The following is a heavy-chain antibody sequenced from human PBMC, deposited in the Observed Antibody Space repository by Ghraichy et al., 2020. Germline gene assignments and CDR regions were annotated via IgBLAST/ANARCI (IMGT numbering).Heavy chain of an antibody. CDR3: VHRRPSSSWTTRFFDY. CDR1: GFSLKTTTVG. J-gene: IGHJ4*02. Sequence: SGPTLVKPTQTLTLTCTFSGFSLKTTTVGVGWVRQPPGKALEWLALIYWDDNKHYNPSLESRLTITKDTSENQVVLTMTNMDPMDTATYYCVHRRPSSSWTTRFFDYWGQGALVTVSS. V-gene: IGHV2-5*02. D-gene: IGHD6-13*01. CDR2: IYWDDNK.